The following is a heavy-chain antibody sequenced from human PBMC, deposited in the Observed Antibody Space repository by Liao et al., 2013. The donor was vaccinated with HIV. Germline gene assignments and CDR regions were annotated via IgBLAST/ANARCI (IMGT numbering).Heavy chain of an antibody. V-gene: IGHV4-34*01. CDR3: ARSITGTVNRDFDY. Sequence: QVHLQQWGAGLLKPSETLSLTCAVYGGSFSGYYWSWIRQPPGKGLEWIGEINHSGSTNYNPSLKSRVTISVDTSKNQFSLKLSSVTAADTAVYYCARSITGTVNRDFDYWGQGTLVTVSS. CDR1: GGSFSGYY. J-gene: IGHJ4*02. CDR2: INHSGST. D-gene: IGHD1-20*01.